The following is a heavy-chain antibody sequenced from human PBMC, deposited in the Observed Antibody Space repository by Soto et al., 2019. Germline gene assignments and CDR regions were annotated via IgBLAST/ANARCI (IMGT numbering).Heavy chain of an antibody. J-gene: IGHJ4*02. V-gene: IGHV3-11*01. D-gene: IGHD6-13*01. CDR2: ISSSGNSI. Sequence: LRLSCAASEFTFSDYYMTWIRQAPGKGLEWVSYISSSGNSIYYADSVRGRFTVSRDNAKNSLFLQMNSLRAEDTAVYYCARRAAAGRSFDYWGLGTLVTVSS. CDR3: ARRAAAGRSFDY. CDR1: EFTFSDYY.